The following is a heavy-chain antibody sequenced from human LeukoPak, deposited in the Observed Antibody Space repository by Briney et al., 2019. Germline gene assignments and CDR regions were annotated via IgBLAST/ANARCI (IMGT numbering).Heavy chain of an antibody. Sequence: GGSLRLSCAASGFTFSSYWMHWVRQAPGTGLVWVSRINSDGSSTSYADSVKGRFTISRDNAKNTLYLQMNSLRAEDTAVYYCARSPVVVPAAVDYWGQGTLVTVSS. D-gene: IGHD2-2*01. J-gene: IGHJ4*02. CDR2: INSDGSST. CDR1: GFTFSSYW. CDR3: ARSPVVVPAAVDY. V-gene: IGHV3-74*01.